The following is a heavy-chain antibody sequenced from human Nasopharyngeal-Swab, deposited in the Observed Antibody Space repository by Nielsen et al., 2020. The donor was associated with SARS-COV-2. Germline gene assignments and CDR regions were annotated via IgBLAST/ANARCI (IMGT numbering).Heavy chain of an antibody. CDR1: GYTFTNSG. V-gene: IGHV1-18*01. CDR2: ISPYNGNR. Sequence: ASVKVSCKASGYTFTNSGISWVRQAPGQGLEWMGWISPYNGNRNYAQKLQGRVTMTTDTSTSTAYMELRSLRFDDTAVYYCARGGIYCSSTSCYPFDHWGQGTLVTVSS. D-gene: IGHD2-2*01. CDR3: ARGGIYCSSTSCYPFDH. J-gene: IGHJ4*02.